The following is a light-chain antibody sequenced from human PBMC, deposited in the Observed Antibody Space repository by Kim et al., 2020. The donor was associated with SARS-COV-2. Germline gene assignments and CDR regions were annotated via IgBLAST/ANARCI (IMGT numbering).Light chain of an antibody. CDR2: QDS. CDR3: QAWDSSTAV. Sequence: SGSPGQTASITCSGDKLGDKYACWYQQKPGQSPVLVIYQDSKRPSGIPERFSGSNSGNTATLTISGTQAMEEADYYCQAWDSSTAVFGGGTKVTVL. CDR1: KLGDKY. V-gene: IGLV3-1*01. J-gene: IGLJ2*01.